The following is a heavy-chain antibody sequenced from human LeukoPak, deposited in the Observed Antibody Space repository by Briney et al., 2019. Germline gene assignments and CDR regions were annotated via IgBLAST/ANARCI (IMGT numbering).Heavy chain of an antibody. CDR1: GGSISSSTYY. D-gene: IGHD5-18*01. CDR3: ARPGQRGYSYGYYFDY. V-gene: IGHV4-61*05. J-gene: IGHJ4*02. Sequence: SETLSLTCTVSGGSISSSTYYWGWIRQPPGKGLEWIGYIYYSGSTNYNPSLKSRVTISVDTSKNQFSLKLSSVTAADTAVYYCARPGQRGYSYGYYFDYWGQGTLVTVSS. CDR2: IYYSGST.